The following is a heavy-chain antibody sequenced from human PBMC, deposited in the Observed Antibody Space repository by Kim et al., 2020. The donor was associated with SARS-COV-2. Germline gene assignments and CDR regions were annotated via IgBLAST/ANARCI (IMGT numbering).Heavy chain of an antibody. CDR1: GFTFKNYA. V-gene: IGHV3-33*06. CDR2: IWFDGSNA. CDR3: AKAVSVETYYYYGLDV. D-gene: IGHD2-21*01. J-gene: IGHJ6*02. Sequence: GGSLRLSCTTSGFTFKNYAMHWVRQAPGKGLEWVAVIWFDGSNAFYEDSVKGRFTISRDNSKNILYLHMNSLRAEDTAVYYCAKAVSVETYYYYGLDVWGQGTTVTVSS.